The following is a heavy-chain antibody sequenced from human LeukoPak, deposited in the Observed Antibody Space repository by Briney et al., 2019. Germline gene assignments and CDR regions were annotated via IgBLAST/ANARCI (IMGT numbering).Heavy chain of an antibody. Sequence: GGSLRLXCAASGFTLSDYYMSWIRQAPGKGLEWVSYISSSGSTIFYADSVKGRFTVSRDNAKNSLYLQMNSLRAEDTAVYYCARVKAFGSARLDYWGQGTLVTVSS. CDR3: ARVKAFGSARLDY. V-gene: IGHV3-11*04. CDR2: ISSSGSTI. J-gene: IGHJ4*02. CDR1: GFTLSDYY. D-gene: IGHD6-6*01.